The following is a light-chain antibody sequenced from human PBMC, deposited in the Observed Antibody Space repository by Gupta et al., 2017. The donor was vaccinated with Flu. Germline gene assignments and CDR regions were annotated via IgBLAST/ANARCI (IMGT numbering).Light chain of an antibody. J-gene: IGKJ3*01. CDR3: QQTYTAPFA. V-gene: IGKV1-39*01. Sequence: QLTQSPSSLSASVGDRVTITCRASQSIGKYLNWYQPSPGQAPKLLVYFASNLQSGVPSGFSGSGSGTDFTITISSLQTEVLATYFCQQTYTAPFAFGPGTNVDL. CDR2: FAS. CDR1: QSIGKY.